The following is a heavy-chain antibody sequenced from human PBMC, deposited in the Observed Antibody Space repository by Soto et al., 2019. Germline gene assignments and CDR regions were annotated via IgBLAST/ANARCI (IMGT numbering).Heavy chain of an antibody. Sequence: EVQLVESGGGLVQPGRSLRLSCAASGFTFDDYAMHWVRQAPGKGLEWVSGISWNSGSIGYADSVKGRFTISRDNAKNSLYLQMNSLRAEDTALYYCAKDRPIRPSSSGWYSGIGYWGQGTLVTVSS. J-gene: IGHJ4*02. D-gene: IGHD6-19*01. CDR1: GFTFDDYA. V-gene: IGHV3-9*01. CDR3: AKDRPIRPSSSGWYSGIGY. CDR2: ISWNSGSI.